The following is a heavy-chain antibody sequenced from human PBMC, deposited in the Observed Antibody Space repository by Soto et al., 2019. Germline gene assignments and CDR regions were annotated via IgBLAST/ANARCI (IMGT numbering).Heavy chain of an antibody. CDR2: ICHSGRT. J-gene: IGHJ6*02. D-gene: IGHD1-26*01. CDR1: GGSISSGGYS. Sequence: SETLSLTCAVSGGSISSGGYSWSWIRQPPGKGLEWIGYICHSGRTYYNPSLKSRVTISVDRSKNQFSLKLSSVTAADTAVYYCARGSGSYRYYYGMDVWGQGTTVTV. V-gene: IGHV4-30-2*01. CDR3: ARGSGSYRYYYGMDV.